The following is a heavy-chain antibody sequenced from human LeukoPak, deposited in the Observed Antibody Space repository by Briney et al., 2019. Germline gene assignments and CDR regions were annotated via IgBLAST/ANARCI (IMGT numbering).Heavy chain of an antibody. CDR2: IRYDGSNK. CDR1: GFTLSHYA. Sequence: QAGGSLRLSCAASGFTLSHYAMHWVRQAPGKGLEWVAFIRYDGSNKYYADSVKGRFTISRDNSKNTLYLQMNSLRAEDTAVYYCAKGQHFGGGSSWFWGQGTLVTVSS. D-gene: IGHD6-13*01. CDR3: AKGQHFGGGSSWF. J-gene: IGHJ4*02. V-gene: IGHV3-30*02.